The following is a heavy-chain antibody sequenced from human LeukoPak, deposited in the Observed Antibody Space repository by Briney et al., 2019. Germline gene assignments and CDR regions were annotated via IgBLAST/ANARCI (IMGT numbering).Heavy chain of an antibody. D-gene: IGHD5-18*01. CDR2: IYYSGST. V-gene: IGHV4-61*01. Sequence: SETLSLTCGVSGYSISSGNYWGWIRQPPGKGLEWIGYIYYSGSTNYNPSLKSRVTISVDTSKNQFSLKLSSVTAADTAVYYCASFRRDSYGFDYWGQGTLVTVSS. J-gene: IGHJ4*02. CDR3: ASFRRDSYGFDY. CDR1: GYSISSGNY.